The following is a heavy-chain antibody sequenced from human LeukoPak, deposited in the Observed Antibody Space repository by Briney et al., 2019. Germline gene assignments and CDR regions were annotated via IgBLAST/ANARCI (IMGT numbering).Heavy chain of an antibody. D-gene: IGHD3-10*01. V-gene: IGHV4-39*07. J-gene: IGHJ6*03. CDR1: GGSISSGNYY. CDR2: IYHSGST. CDR3: AREDITMVRGVKSRYMDV. Sequence: SEALSLTCTVSGGSISSGNYYWGWIRQPPGKGLEWIGSIYHSGSTYYNPSLKSRVTISVDTSKNQFSLKLSSVTAADTAVYYCAREDITMVRGVKSRYMDVWGKGTTVTVSS.